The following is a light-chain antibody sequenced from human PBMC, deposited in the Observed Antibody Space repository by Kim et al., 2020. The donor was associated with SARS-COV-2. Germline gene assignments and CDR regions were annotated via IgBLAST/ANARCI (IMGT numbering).Light chain of an antibody. CDR3: QQYNSAPLT. J-gene: IGKJ4*01. CDR2: DAS. CDR1: QGISNY. Sequence: ASVGERVTITCRASQGISNYLAWYQQKPGQVPRLLIYDASKLETGNPARFSGSGSGTDFTLTINSLEPEDVAVYYCQQYNSAPLTFGGGTKVDIK. V-gene: IGKV1-27*01.